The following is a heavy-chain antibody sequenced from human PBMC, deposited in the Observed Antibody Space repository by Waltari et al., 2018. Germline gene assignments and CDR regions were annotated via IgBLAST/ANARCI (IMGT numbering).Heavy chain of an antibody. CDR1: GCTFSSYG. CDR2: IRYAGSNK. Sequence: QVQLGESGGGVVQPGGSLRLSCGASGCTFSSYGMHWVRQAPGKGLEWVAFIRYAGSNKYYADSVKGRFTISRDNSKNTLYLQMNSLRAEDTAVYYCAKEREEGYSSGDYWGQGTLVTVSS. D-gene: IGHD6-19*01. CDR3: AKEREEGYSSGDY. V-gene: IGHV3-30*02. J-gene: IGHJ4*02.